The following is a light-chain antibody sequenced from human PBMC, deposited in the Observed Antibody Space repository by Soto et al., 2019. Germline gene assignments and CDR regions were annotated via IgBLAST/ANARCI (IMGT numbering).Light chain of an antibody. CDR3: QQYNNWPQT. J-gene: IGKJ1*01. CDR2: GAS. CDR1: QNVATN. Sequence: EAVLTQSPATLSVSPGEGATLSCRASQNVATNLAWYHQRPGQAPRLLIYGASKRAIGLPARFSGSGSGTEFTLTITSLQSEDCAVYYCQQYNNWPQTFGQGTKVEIK. V-gene: IGKV3-15*01.